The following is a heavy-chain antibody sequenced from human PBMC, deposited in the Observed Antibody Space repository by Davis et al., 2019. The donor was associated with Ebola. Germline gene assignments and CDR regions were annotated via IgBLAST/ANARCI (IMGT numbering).Heavy chain of an antibody. V-gene: IGHV3-74*01. D-gene: IGHD3-3*01. Sequence: HTGGSLRLSCAASGFRFSNFWMHWVRQAPGKGLVWVSRIKTDGSMTGYGDSVQGRFTISRDNSKKTLYLQMNSLRAEDTAVYYCAKSGLSFGVVKYHYGMDVWGKGTTVTVSS. CDR3: AKSGLSFGVVKYHYGMDV. J-gene: IGHJ6*04. CDR1: GFRFSNFW. CDR2: IKTDGSMT.